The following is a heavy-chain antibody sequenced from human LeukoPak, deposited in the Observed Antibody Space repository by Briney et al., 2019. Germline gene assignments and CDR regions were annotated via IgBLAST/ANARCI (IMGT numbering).Heavy chain of an antibody. CDR3: ARLTVVVPAADAFDI. CDR2: IYYSGST. D-gene: IGHD2-2*01. V-gene: IGHV4-59*08. CDR1: GGSISSYY. Sequence: PSETLSLTCTVSGGSISSYYWSWIRQPPGKGLEWIGYIYYSGSTNYNPSLKSRVTISVDTSKNQFSLKLSSVTAADTAVYYCARLTVVVPAADAFDIWGQGTMVTVSS. J-gene: IGHJ3*02.